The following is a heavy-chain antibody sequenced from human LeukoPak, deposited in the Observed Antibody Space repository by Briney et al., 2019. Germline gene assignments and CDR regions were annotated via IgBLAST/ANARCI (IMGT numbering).Heavy chain of an antibody. CDR1: GGSISSYY. V-gene: IGHV4-59*01. J-gene: IGHJ6*02. CDR3: ARDLIYYDSSGYYGPYYYYYGMDV. Sequence: SETLSLTCTVSGGSISSYYWSWIRQPPGKGLEWIGYIYYSGSTNYNPSLKSRVTISVDTSKNQFSLKLSSVTAADTAVYYCARDLIYYDSSGYYGPYYYYYGMDVWGQGTTVIVSS. D-gene: IGHD3-22*01. CDR2: IYYSGST.